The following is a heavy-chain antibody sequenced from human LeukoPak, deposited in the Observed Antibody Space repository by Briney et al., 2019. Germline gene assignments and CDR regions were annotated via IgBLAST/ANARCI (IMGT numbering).Heavy chain of an antibody. Sequence: ASVKVSCKASGYTFTSYGISWVRQAPGQGLEWMGIINPSGGSTSYAQKFQGRVTMTRDTSTSTVYMELSSLRSEDTAVYYCASGRGGWFDPWGQGTLVTVSS. CDR2: INPSGGST. D-gene: IGHD1-26*01. CDR3: ASGRGGWFDP. CDR1: GYTFTSYG. J-gene: IGHJ5*02. V-gene: IGHV1-46*01.